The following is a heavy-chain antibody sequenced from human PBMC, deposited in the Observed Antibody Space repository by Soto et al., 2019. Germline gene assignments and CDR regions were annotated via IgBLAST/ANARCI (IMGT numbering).Heavy chain of an antibody. D-gene: IGHD1-26*01. J-gene: IGHJ4*02. Sequence: QITLKESGPTLVKPTQTLTLTCTLSGFSLSTSGVGVGWIRKPPGKALEWLALIYWDDDKRYSPSLKSRLTVTKDTSKNQVAMTMTNMDPVDTATYYCARSSGGFRSFDYWGQGTLVTVSS. CDR1: GFSLSTSGVG. V-gene: IGHV2-5*02. CDR3: ARSSGGFRSFDY. CDR2: IYWDDDK.